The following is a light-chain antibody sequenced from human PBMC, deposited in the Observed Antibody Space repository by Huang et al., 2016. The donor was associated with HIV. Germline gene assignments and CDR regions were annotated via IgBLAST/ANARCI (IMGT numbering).Light chain of an antibody. CDR2: DAS. Sequence: EIVLTQSPATLSLSPGERATLSCRASQSVRNYLAWYQQKTGQAPRLLIYDASNRATGSPARFSGSGSGTDCTLTISSLEPEDFAVYYCQQRSDWPPWTFGQGTKVEIK. CDR3: QQRSDWPPWT. CDR1: QSVRNY. V-gene: IGKV3-11*01. J-gene: IGKJ1*01.